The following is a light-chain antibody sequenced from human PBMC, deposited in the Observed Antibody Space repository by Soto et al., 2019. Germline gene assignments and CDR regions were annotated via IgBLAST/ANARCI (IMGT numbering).Light chain of an antibody. CDR2: AAS. CDR3: LQSSSTPPFT. Sequence: DIQMTQSPSSLSASVGDRVTMTCRASQPISIYLNWYQQKPGRAPKILIYAASRLRSGVPSRFSADGSGTDFTLTISSLQPEDFATYYCLQSSSTPPFTSGPGTKVDLK. V-gene: IGKV1-39*01. J-gene: IGKJ3*01. CDR1: QPISIY.